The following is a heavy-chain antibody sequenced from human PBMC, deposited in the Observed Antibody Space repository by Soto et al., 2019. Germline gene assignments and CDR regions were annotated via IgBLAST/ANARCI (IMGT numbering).Heavy chain of an antibody. J-gene: IGHJ4*02. CDR2: IWYDGSNK. Sequence: QVQLVESGGGVVQPGRSLRLSCAASGFTFSSYAMHWVRQAPGNGLEWVAVIWYDGSNKNYADSVKGRFTISRDNSKNTLYLQMNSLRTEDTAVYYCAKARHCSGTYSYFDYWGQGILVTVSS. CDR1: GFTFSSYA. V-gene: IGHV3-30*18. D-gene: IGHD3-10*02. CDR3: AKARHCSGTYSYFDY.